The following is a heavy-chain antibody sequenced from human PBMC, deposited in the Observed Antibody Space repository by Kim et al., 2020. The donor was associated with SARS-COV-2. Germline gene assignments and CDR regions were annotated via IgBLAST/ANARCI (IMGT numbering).Heavy chain of an antibody. J-gene: IGHJ3*02. D-gene: IGHD3-22*01. Sequence: SQTLSLTCTVSGGSISSSSYYWGWIRQPPGKGLEWLGSIYYSGSTYYNPSLKSRVTISVDTSKNQFSLKLSSVTAADTAVYYCARQEDPGAVYYYDSSGYGKNYDAFDIWGQGTMVTVSS. CDR2: IYYSGST. CDR3: ARQEDPGAVYYYDSSGYGKNYDAFDI. V-gene: IGHV4-39*01. CDR1: GGSISSSSYY.